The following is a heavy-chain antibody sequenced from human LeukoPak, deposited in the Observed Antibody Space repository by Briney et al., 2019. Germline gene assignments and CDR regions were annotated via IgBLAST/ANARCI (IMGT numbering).Heavy chain of an antibody. CDR1: GFTFSSYA. J-gene: IGHJ4*02. V-gene: IGHV3-23*01. D-gene: IGHD4-17*01. CDR3: AKDLTTVTTQYIDY. Sequence: GGSLRLSCSASGFTFSSYAMSWVRQAPGKGLEWVSAISGSGGSTYYADSVKGRFTISRDNSKNTLYLQMNSLRAEDTAVYYCAKDLTTVTTQYIDYWGQGTLVTVSS. CDR2: ISGSGGST.